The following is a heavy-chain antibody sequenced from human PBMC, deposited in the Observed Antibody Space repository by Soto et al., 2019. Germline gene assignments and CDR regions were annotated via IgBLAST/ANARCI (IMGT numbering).Heavy chain of an antibody. V-gene: IGHV1-2*02. CDR3: AKDSHYDILTGYSRNAFDI. D-gene: IGHD3-9*01. CDR2: INPNTGGT. Sequence: ASVKVSCKASGYTFTGYYMHWVRQAPGQGLEWMGWINPNTGGTIYAQKFQGRVTMTRDTSIGTAYMEVSRLRPDDTAVYYYAKDSHYDILTGYSRNAFDIWGQGTMVTVSS. J-gene: IGHJ3*02. CDR1: GYTFTGYY.